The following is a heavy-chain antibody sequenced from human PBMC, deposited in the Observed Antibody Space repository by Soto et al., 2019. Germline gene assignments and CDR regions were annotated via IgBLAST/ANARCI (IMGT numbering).Heavy chain of an antibody. V-gene: IGHV3-74*01. CDR3: AIRASYYDSSGYFDY. J-gene: IGHJ4*02. CDR2: INSDGSST. CDR1: GFTFSSYW. D-gene: IGHD3-22*01. Sequence: EVQLVESGGGLVQPGGSLRLSCAASGFTFSSYWMHWVRQAPGKGLVWVSRINSDGSSTSYADSVKGRFTVSRDNAKNSLYLQMNSLRAEDTAVYYCAIRASYYDSSGYFDYWGQGTLVTVSS.